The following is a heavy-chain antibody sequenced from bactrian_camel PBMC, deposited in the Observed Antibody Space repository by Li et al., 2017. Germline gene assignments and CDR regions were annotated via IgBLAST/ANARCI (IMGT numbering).Heavy chain of an antibody. CDR3: AEGRGSRGEHCCSLNY. CDR1: GLSVSDSP. D-gene: IGHD6*01. J-gene: IGHJ4*01. Sequence: VQLVESGGGSVQAGGSLRLSYAPSGLSVSDSPMAWFRQSPGKEPEAVAAIRRDDLTAYTDSVKGRFTISRDSAKNTVYLQMYNLQPEDTATYYCAEGRGSRGEHCCSLNYWGLGTQVTVS. CDR2: IRRDDLT. V-gene: IGHV3S67*01.